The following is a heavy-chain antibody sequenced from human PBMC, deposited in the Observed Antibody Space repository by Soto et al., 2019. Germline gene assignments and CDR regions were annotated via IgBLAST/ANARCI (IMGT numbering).Heavy chain of an antibody. J-gene: IGHJ6*02. Sequence: GGSLRLSCAASGFTFSSYWMSWVRQAPGKGLEWVANIKQDGSEKYYVDSVKGRFTISRDNAKNSLYLQMNSLRAEDTAVYYCARDNYCSGGSCYVVGGMDVWGQGTAVTVSS. V-gene: IGHV3-7*01. D-gene: IGHD2-15*01. CDR1: GFTFSSYW. CDR2: IKQDGSEK. CDR3: ARDNYCSGGSCYVVGGMDV.